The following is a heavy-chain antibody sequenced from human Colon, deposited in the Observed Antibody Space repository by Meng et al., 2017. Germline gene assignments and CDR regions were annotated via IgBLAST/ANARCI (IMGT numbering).Heavy chain of an antibody. CDR1: RCSVSSVYTY. V-gene: IGHV4-61*01. CDR3: ARVGGYSYGYELTL. J-gene: IGHJ4*02. D-gene: IGHD5-18*01. Sequence: QPQESGPGLGRPSGTFSRTCPVARCSVSSVYTYCSLIPQPPGNELEWIWDIYYRWNTNYYPALKSRVTISVVTPKIQFSLKLSSVTAADTAGYYCARVGGYSYGYELTLWGQGPLVTVSS. CDR2: IYYRWNT.